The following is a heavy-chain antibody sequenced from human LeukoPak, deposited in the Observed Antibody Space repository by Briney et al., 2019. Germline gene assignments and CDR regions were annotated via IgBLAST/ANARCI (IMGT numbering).Heavy chain of an antibody. CDR2: IRCSGGST. D-gene: IGHD3-22*01. CDR3: SKVPDRRGYYYPTTHFDY. V-gene: IGHV3-23*01. Sequence: GGSLRLSCAASVFTFSSYAMIWVRQAPGKGLEWVSAIRCSGGSTYYADSVKGRFTIYRANSKNTLYLQMHSLRAEATAVYYCSKVPDRRGYYYPTTHFDYWGQGTLVTVSS. J-gene: IGHJ4*02. CDR1: VFTFSSYA.